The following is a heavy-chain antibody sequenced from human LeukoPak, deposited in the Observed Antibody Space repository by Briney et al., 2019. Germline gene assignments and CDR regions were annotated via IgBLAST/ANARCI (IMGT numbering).Heavy chain of an antibody. D-gene: IGHD4/OR15-4a*01. CDR1: GDFITAYY. CDR2: VYYSGST. J-gene: IGHJ6*03. Sequence: SETLSLTCTVSGDFITAYYWSWIRQTPGKGLEWIGYVYYSGSTEYNPSLRSRVTMSLEMSKHQFSLNLTSVTAADTAVYYCARVGAIGAYYMDVWGKGTTVTVSS. V-gene: IGHV4-59*01. CDR3: ARVGAIGAYYMDV.